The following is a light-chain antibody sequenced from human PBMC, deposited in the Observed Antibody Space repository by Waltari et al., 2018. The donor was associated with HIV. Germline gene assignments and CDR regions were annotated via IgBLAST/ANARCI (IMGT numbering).Light chain of an antibody. J-gene: IGLJ2*01. Sequence: QSVLTPPAFAPGSPGQSTVLPCTATFADIGYYDYVSCYQQYPGQPPKALINEVTSRPSGTSSLFSGSKSATTAFLAISKLQTDDEADYFCSSYTRRGTVVFGGGTRLTVL. CDR1: FADIGYYDY. CDR2: EVT. V-gene: IGLV2-14*01. CDR3: SSYTRRGTVV.